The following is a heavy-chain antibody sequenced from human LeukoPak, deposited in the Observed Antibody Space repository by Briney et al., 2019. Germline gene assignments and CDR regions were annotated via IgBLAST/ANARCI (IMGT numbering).Heavy chain of an antibody. CDR3: ARDPARGYSYGYIRGYFDY. J-gene: IGHJ4*02. V-gene: IGHV3-33*01. Sequence: GGSLRLSCAASGLTFSSYGMHWVRQAPGKGLEWVAVIWYDGSNKYYADSVKGRFTISRDNSKNTLYLQMNSLRAEDTAVYYCARDPARGYSYGYIRGYFDYWGQGTLVTVPS. D-gene: IGHD5-18*01. CDR1: GLTFSSYG. CDR2: IWYDGSNK.